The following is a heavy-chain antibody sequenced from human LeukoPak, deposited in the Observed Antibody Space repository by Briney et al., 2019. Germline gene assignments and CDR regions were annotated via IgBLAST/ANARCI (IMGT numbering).Heavy chain of an antibody. CDR3: ARDRATTVTTGHFDY. CDR2: LYHSGST. J-gene: IGHJ4*02. V-gene: IGHV4-38-2*02. D-gene: IGHD4-17*01. Sequence: PSVTLALTCTVSGYSISSGYYWGWIRQPPGKGLEWIGSLYHSGSTYYNPSLKSRVTISVDTSKNQFSLKLSSVTAADTAVYYCARDRATTVTTGHFDYWGQGTLVTVSS. CDR1: GYSISSGYY.